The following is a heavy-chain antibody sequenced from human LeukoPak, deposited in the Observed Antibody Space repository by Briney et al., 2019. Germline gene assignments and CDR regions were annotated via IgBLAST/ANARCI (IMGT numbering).Heavy chain of an antibody. Sequence: GTLSLTCAVSGGSVSSSNWWSWVRQAPGKGLARVANIKHDGSEKYYVDSVKGRFTISRDNAKNSLYLQMNSLRAEDTAVYYCARDLREDIVVVPAANDAFDIWGQGTMVTVSS. CDR1: GGSVSSSNW. J-gene: IGHJ3*02. CDR3: ARDLREDIVVVPAANDAFDI. CDR2: IKHDGSEK. D-gene: IGHD2-2*01. V-gene: IGHV3-7*01.